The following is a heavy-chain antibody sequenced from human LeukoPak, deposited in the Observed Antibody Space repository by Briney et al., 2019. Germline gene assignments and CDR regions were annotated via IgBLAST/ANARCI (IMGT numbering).Heavy chain of an antibody. V-gene: IGHV4-61*02. CDR2: IYTSGST. Sequence: SSQTLSLTCTVSGGSIGSGSYYWSWIRQPAGKGLEWIGRIYTSGSTNYNPSLKSRVTISVDTSKDQFSLKLSSVTAADTAVYYCARAVMEWSSHSDGTEYFQHWGQGTLVTVSS. CDR3: ARAVMEWSSHSDGTEYFQH. CDR1: GGSIGSGSYY. D-gene: IGHD3-3*01. J-gene: IGHJ1*01.